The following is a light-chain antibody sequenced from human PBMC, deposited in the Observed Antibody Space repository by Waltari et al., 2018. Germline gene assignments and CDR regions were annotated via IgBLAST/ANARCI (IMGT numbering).Light chain of an antibody. V-gene: IGLV2-11*01. CDR2: DVS. J-gene: IGLJ1*01. Sequence: QSALTQPRSVSGSPGQSVTIPCTGTSRDVGGYQYVSLFQQHPGNVPKLLIYDVSERPSDVPDRFSGSKSANTASLTISGLQTEDEADYYCCSFAGSYTYVFGTGTRVTVL. CDR3: CSFAGSYTYV. CDR1: SRDVGGYQY.